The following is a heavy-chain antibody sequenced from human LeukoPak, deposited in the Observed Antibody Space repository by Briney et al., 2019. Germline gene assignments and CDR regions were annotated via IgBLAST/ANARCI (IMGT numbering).Heavy chain of an antibody. CDR2: IYHSGST. V-gene: IGHV4-38-2*02. CDR3: ARTRPRLGIIGDGFDI. D-gene: IGHD7-27*01. CDR1: AYSISSGYY. J-gene: IGHJ3*02. Sequence: SETLSLTCTVSAYSISSGYYWGWIRQPPGKALEWLGRIYHSGSTYYNPSLKSRVTISLDTSKNQFSLRLRSVTAADTAVYYCARTRPRLGIIGDGFDIWGQGRMISVCS.